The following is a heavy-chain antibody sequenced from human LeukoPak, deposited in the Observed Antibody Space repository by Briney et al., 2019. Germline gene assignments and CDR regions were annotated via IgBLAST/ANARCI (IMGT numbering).Heavy chain of an antibody. D-gene: IGHD3-10*01. J-gene: IGHJ3*01. CDR1: GFSLSTSGVG. CDR2: IYWDDDK. CDR3: AHSEDYYGSVDAFDF. V-gene: IGHV2-5*02. Sequence: SGPTLVKPTQTLTLTCTFSGFSLSTSGVGVGWILQPPGKALEWLAFIYWDDDKRYSPSLNSRLTITKDTSKNQVVLTITNMDPVDTATYYCAHSEDYYGSVDAFDFWGQGTMVTVSS.